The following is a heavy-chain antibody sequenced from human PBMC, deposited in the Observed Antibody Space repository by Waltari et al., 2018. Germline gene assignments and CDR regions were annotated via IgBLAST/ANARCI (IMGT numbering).Heavy chain of an antibody. CDR1: GYSISSGYY. J-gene: IGHJ3*02. CDR2: IYHSGST. V-gene: IGHV4-38-2*01. CDR3: ARLMEAGGSDAFDI. D-gene: IGHD1-26*01. Sequence: QVQLQESGPGLVKPSETLSLTCAVSGYSISSGYYWGWIRQPPGKGLEWIGSIYHSGSTYYNPSLKSRVTRSVDTSKNQFSLKLSSVTAADTAVYYCARLMEAGGSDAFDIWGQGTMVTVSS.